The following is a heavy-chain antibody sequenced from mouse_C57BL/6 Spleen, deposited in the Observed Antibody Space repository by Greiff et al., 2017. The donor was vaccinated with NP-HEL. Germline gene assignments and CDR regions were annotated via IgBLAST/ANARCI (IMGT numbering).Heavy chain of an antibody. J-gene: IGHJ1*03. CDR3: AREDGEGWYFDG. Sequence: EVKLVESGGGLVKPGGSLKLSCAASGFTFSSYAMSWVRQTPDKRLEWVATISDGGSYTYYPDNVKGRFTISRDNAKNNLYLQMSHLKSEDTGMYYCAREDGEGWYFDGWGTGTTVTVSS. CDR2: ISDGGSYT. CDR1: GFTFSSYA. D-gene: IGHD2-13*01. V-gene: IGHV5-4*01.